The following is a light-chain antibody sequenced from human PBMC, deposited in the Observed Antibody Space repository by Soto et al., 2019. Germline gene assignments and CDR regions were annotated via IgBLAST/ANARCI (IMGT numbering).Light chain of an antibody. Sequence: EIVLSQSPATLSSSPGETATLSCRASQYVGTRLAWYQHKPGQAPRLLIYYTSNRATGIPARFSGSGSGTDFTLTISSLAPEDFAVYYCQQRSNWGTFGQGTKVDIK. CDR1: QYVGTR. CDR2: YTS. J-gene: IGKJ1*01. CDR3: QQRSNWGT. V-gene: IGKV3-11*01.